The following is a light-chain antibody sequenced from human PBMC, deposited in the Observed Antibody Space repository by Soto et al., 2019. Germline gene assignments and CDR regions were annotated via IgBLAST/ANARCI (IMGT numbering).Light chain of an antibody. CDR1: SSNIGNNY. V-gene: IGLV1-51*01. Sequence: QPVRTQPASGTAVAGEEVTISCSRSSSNIGNNYVSWYQQLPGTAPKLLIYDNNKRPSGIPDRFSGSKSGTSATLGITGLQTGDEADYYCGTWDSSLSPYVLGTGTKVTVL. J-gene: IGLJ1*01. CDR3: GTWDSSLSPYV. CDR2: DNN.